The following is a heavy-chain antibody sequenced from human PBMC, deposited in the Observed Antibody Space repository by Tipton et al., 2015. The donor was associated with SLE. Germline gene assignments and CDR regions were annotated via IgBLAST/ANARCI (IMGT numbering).Heavy chain of an antibody. CDR3: ASSFYCGGDCYPYYFDY. CDR1: GFTFNRYW. Sequence: SLRLSCAASGFTFNRYWMSWVRQAPGKGLEWVANIKQGGSEKDYVDSVKGRFTISRDNANNSLYLQMNSLRVEDTAVYYCASSFYCGGDCYPYYFDYWGQGTLVTVSS. CDR2: IKQGGSEK. V-gene: IGHV3-7*01. D-gene: IGHD2-21*01. J-gene: IGHJ4*02.